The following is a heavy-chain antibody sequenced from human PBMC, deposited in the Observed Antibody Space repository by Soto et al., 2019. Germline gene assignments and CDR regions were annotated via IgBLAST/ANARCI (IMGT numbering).Heavy chain of an antibody. Sequence: GGSPRLSCVASGFSFGSHSMNWVRQAPGKGLEWVSYISGGSKSIYYAASVKGRFTISRDNAKNSLYLEMNSLRDEDTAVYSCVRDSRRGYGMDVWGPGTTVTVPS. CDR1: GFSFGSHS. D-gene: IGHD3-10*01. V-gene: IGHV3-48*02. J-gene: IGHJ6*02. CDR2: ISGGSKSI. CDR3: VRDSRRGYGMDV.